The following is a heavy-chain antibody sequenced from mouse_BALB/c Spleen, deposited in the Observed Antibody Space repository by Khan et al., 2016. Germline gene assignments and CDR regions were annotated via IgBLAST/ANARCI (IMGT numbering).Heavy chain of an antibody. V-gene: IGHV4-1*02. CDR2: INPDSSTI. CDR1: GFDFSRYW. J-gene: IGHJ3*01. Sequence: VKLLESGGGLVQPGGSLKLSCAASGFDFSRYWMSWVRQAPGKGLEWIGEINPDSSTINYTPSIKDKFIISRDNAKNTLYLQMSKVRSEDTALYYCSRRAVGTPAWFVYWGQGTLVTVSA. D-gene: IGHD3-3*01. CDR3: SRRAVGTPAWFVY.